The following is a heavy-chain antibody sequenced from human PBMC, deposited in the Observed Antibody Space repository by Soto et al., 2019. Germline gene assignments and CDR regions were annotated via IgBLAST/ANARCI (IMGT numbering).Heavy chain of an antibody. CDR2: INSNGGSA. Sequence: SGGSLRLACAACGFTFEGYGMSWVRQAPGKGLERVSGINSNGGSAGYADSVKGRFTISRDNAKNSLYLQMNSLRAEDTALYYCARQYGSGSYYFDYWGQGTLVTVSS. D-gene: IGHD6-19*01. V-gene: IGHV3-20*04. CDR3: ARQYGSGSYYFDY. CDR1: GFTFEGYG. J-gene: IGHJ4*02.